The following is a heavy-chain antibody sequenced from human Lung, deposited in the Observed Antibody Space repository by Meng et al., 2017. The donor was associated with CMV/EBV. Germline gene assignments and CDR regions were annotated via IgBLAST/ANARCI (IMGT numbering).Heavy chain of an antibody. CDR3: VKGWQQLGDS. CDR2: ISGSSTVT. J-gene: IGHJ4*02. CDR1: GFTFSSYS. V-gene: IGHV3-23*01. D-gene: IGHD4-23*01. Sequence: GGSLRLXCAASGFTFSSYSLSWIRQAPGKGLQWVSSISGSSTVTYYADSVKGRFTITRDNSNNTQHLQMNSLRADDTAVYYCVKGWQQLGDSWGQG.